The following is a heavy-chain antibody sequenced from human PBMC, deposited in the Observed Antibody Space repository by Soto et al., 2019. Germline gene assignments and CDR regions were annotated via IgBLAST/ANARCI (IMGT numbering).Heavy chain of an antibody. D-gene: IGHD3-3*01. Sequence: GGSLRLSCAASGFTFSSYAMSWVRQAPGKGLEWVSAISGSGGTTYYADSVKGRFTISRDNSKNTLYLQMNSLRAEDTAVYYCAKWPYYDFWSGYYFDYWGQGTPVTAPQ. J-gene: IGHJ4*02. CDR3: AKWPYYDFWSGYYFDY. CDR1: GFTFSSYA. V-gene: IGHV3-23*01. CDR2: ISGSGGTT.